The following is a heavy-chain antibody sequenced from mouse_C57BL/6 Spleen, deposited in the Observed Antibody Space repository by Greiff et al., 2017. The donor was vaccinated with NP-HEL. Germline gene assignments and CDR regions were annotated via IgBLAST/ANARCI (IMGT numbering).Heavy chain of an antibody. D-gene: IGHD4-1*01. V-gene: IGHV5-4*01. CDR1: GFTFSSYA. CDR2: ISDGGSYT. J-gene: IGHJ4*01. Sequence: DVMLVESGGGLVKPGGSLKLSCAASGFTFSSYAMSWVRQTPEKRLEWVATISDGGSYTYYPDNVKGRFTISRDNAKNNLYLQMSHLKSEDTAMYYCARELGRGAMDYWGQGTSVTVSS. CDR3: ARELGRGAMDY.